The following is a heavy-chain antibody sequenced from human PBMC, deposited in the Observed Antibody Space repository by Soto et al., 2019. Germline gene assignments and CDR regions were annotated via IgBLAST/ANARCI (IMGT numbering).Heavy chain of an antibody. CDR3: ARGARTTVYYYGMDV. J-gene: IGHJ6*02. CDR2: MNPSSGNT. Sequence: ASVKVSCKASGYTFTSYDINWVRQATGQGLEWMGWMNPSSGNTGYAQKFQGRVTMTRNTSISTAYMELSSLRSEDTAVYYCARGARTTVYYYGMDVWGQGTTVTVSS. CDR1: GYTFTSYD. V-gene: IGHV1-8*01. D-gene: IGHD4-17*01.